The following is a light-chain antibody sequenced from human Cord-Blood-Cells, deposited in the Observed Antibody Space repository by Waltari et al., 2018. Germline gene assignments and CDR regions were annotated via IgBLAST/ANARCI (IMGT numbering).Light chain of an antibody. V-gene: IGLV2-23*02. CDR2: EVS. CDR1: SSDVGSYNL. J-gene: IGLJ3*02. CDR3: CSYAGSSTWV. Sequence: QSAPPQPASVSGSPGQSITISCTRNSSDVGSYNLVSWYQQHPGKAPKLMIYEVSKRPSGVSNRFSGSKSGNTASLTISGLQAEDEADYYCCSYAGSSTWVFGGGTKLTVL.